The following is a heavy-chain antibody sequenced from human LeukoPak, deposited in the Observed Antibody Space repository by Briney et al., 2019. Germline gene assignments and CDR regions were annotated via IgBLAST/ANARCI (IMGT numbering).Heavy chain of an antibody. CDR2: IRYDGSNK. Sequence: PGGSLRLSCAASGFTFSSYGMHWVRQAPGKGLEWVAFIRYDGSNKYYADSVKGRFTISRDNSKNTLYLQMNSLRAEDTAVYYCARERWYYFDYWGQGTLVTVSS. J-gene: IGHJ4*02. D-gene: IGHD4-23*01. CDR1: GFTFSSYG. V-gene: IGHV3-30*02. CDR3: ARERWYYFDY.